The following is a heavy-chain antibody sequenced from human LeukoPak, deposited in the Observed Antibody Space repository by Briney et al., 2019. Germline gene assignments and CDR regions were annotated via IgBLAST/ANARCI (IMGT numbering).Heavy chain of an antibody. D-gene: IGHD6-19*01. CDR1: GYTFTSHW. Sequence: GESLKISCKGSGYTFTSHWIGWVRQMPGKGLEWRGIIYPGDSDTRYSPSFQGQVSISVDKSISTAYLQWSSLKASDTAMYYCARRVSGWYADYWGQGTLVTVSS. CDR3: ARRVSGWYADY. J-gene: IGHJ4*02. V-gene: IGHV5-51*01. CDR2: IYPGDSDT.